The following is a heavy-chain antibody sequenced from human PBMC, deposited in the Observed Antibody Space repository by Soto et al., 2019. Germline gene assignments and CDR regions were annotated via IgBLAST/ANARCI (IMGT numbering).Heavy chain of an antibody. D-gene: IGHD4-17*01. Sequence: QVQLVESGGGVVEPGRSLRLSSAASGFTFSSYGMHWVREAPGKGLERVAVLSYDGSNKYYADSVKGRFTISRDNSKNTLYLQMNSLRAEDTAVYYCAKVKRPTVTTGYCYFDLWGRGTLVTVSS. CDR3: AKVKRPTVTTGYCYFDL. CDR1: GFTFSSYG. J-gene: IGHJ2*01. V-gene: IGHV3-30*18. CDR2: LSYDGSNK.